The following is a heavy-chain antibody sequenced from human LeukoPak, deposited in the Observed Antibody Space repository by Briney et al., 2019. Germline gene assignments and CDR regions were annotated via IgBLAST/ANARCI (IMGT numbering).Heavy chain of an antibody. D-gene: IGHD3-22*01. CDR3: ATCLYDSSGYYSNWFDP. V-gene: IGHV1-2*02. J-gene: IGHJ5*02. Sequence: PNSGGTNYAQKFQGRVTMTRDTSISTAYMELSRLRSDDTAVYYCATCLYDSSGYYSNWFDPWGQGTLVTVSS. CDR2: PNSGGT.